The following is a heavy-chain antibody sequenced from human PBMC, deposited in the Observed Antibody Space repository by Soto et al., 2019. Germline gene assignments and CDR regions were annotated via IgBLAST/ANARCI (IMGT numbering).Heavy chain of an antibody. CDR3: ARDQRIEAAYLDY. CDR2: IYYRVNS. D-gene: IGHD2-15*01. V-gene: IGHV4-30-4*01. CDR1: VGSSRNGAHY. Sequence: PSENLSLTCTVSVGSSRNGAHYWSWSRHVPGKGLEWIGYIYYRVNSYYNTSLESRVSISIDMAKNQLTLKMASVTAADTAIYLWARDQRIEAAYLDYWGPGILVTVSS. J-gene: IGHJ4*02.